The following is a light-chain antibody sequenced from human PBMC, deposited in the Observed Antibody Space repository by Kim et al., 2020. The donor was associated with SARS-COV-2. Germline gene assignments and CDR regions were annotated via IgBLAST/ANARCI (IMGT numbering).Light chain of an antibody. CDR3: QSADSSGTIRV. Sequence: SYELTQPPSVSVSPGQTARITCSGDALSKQFAYWYLQKPGQAPVLVILKDTERPSGIPERFSGSSSGTTVTLTIGGVQAEDEADYYCQSADSSGTIRVFGAGTKLTDL. V-gene: IGLV3-25*03. CDR2: KDT. CDR1: ALSKQF. J-gene: IGLJ3*02.